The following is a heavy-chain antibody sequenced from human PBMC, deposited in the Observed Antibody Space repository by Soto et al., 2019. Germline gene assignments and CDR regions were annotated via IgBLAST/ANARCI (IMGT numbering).Heavy chain of an antibody. D-gene: IGHD3-16*01. CDR3: AKERSGGLVDY. Sequence: QVQLVESGGGVVQPGGSLRLSCAASGFSFSTYGLHWVRQAPGRGLEWVAVISYDGSDEYYTDSVLGRFTVSRDNPKNTLYLQMNSLRTEDTAVYYCAKERSGGLVDYWGQGTLVIVSS. CDR2: ISYDGSDE. J-gene: IGHJ4*02. V-gene: IGHV3-30*18. CDR1: GFSFSTYG.